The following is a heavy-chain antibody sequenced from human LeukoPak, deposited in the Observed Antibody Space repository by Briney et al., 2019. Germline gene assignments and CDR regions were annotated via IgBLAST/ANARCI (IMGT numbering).Heavy chain of an antibody. J-gene: IGHJ4*02. D-gene: IGHD2-2*01. Sequence: GGSLRLSCAASGFTFSSYAMSWVRQAPGKGLEWVSAISGSGGSTYYADSVEGRFTISRDNSKNTLYLQMNSLRAEDTAVYYCAKRSLPHCSSTSCYPYYFDHWGQGTLVTVSS. V-gene: IGHV3-23*01. CDR1: GFTFSSYA. CDR3: AKRSLPHCSSTSCYPYYFDH. CDR2: ISGSGGST.